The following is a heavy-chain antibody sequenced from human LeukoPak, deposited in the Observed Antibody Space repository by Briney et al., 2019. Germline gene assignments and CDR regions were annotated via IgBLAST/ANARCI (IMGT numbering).Heavy chain of an antibody. V-gene: IGHV3-7*01. CDR2: INQVGSAQ. Sequence: GGSLRLSCAASGFTFSDHYMDWVRQAPGKGLEWVANINQVGSAQNYVDSVKGRFTFSRDNTMNSLSLQMNNLRAEDTAIYYCARDVQGGAFDYWGQGTLVTVSS. D-gene: IGHD1-1*01. CDR3: ARDVQGGAFDY. CDR1: GFTFSDHY. J-gene: IGHJ4*02.